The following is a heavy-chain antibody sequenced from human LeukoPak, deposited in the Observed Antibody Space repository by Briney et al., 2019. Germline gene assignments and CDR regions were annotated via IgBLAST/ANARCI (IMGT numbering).Heavy chain of an antibody. CDR2: IYYSGST. D-gene: IGHD3-10*01. V-gene: IGHV4-39*07. CDR1: GGSISSSSYY. Sequence: PSETLSLTCTVSGGSISSSSYYWGWIRQPPGKGLEWIGSIYYSGSTYYNPSLKSRVTISVDTSKNQFSLKLSSVTAADTAVYYCARETPTYGSGSYYNGPYGMDVWGQGTTVTVSS. CDR3: ARETPTYGSGSYYNGPYGMDV. J-gene: IGHJ6*02.